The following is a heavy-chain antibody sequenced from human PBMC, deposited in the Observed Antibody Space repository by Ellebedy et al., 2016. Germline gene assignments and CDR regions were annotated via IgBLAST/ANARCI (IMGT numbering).Heavy chain of an antibody. J-gene: IGHJ4*02. CDR3: AGLTYYYGSGSDD. CDR2: IIPILGIA. CDR1: GGTFSSYA. Sequence: SVKVSXXASGGTFSSYAISWVRQAPGQGLEWMGRIIPILGIANYAQKFQGRVTITADKSTSTAYMELSSLRSEDTAVYYCAGLTYYYGSGSDDWGQGTLVTVSS. D-gene: IGHD3-10*01. V-gene: IGHV1-69*04.